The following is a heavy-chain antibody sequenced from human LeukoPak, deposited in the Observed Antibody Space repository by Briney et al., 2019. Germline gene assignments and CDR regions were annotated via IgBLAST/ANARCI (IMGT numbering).Heavy chain of an antibody. J-gene: IGHJ5*02. CDR1: GCSFSSYA. CDR3: ARVFYYDSSGYYYNWFDP. CDR2: IIPILGIA. V-gene: IGHV1-69*04. Sequence: GSSVQVSRKASGCSFSSYAISWVRPAPGQGLEWMGRIIPILGIANYAQKFQGRVTITADKYTSTAYMELSSLRSEDTAVYYCARVFYYDSSGYYYNWFDPWGQGTLVTVSS. D-gene: IGHD3-22*01.